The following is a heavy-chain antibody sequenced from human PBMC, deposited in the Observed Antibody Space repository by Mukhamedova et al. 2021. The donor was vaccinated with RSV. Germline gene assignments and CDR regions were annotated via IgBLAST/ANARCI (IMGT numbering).Heavy chain of an antibody. D-gene: IGHD3-3*01. J-gene: IGHJ5*02. CDR3: TTHRRPYYDFWSGYYWFDH. Sequence: AAPVKGRFIISRDDSKDTLYLQMNSLKTEDTAVYYCTTHRRPYYDFWSGYYWFDHWGQGTLVTVSS. V-gene: IGHV3-15*01.